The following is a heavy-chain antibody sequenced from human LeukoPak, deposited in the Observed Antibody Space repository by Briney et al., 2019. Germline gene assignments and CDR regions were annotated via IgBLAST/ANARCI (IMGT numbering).Heavy chain of an antibody. J-gene: IGHJ4*02. V-gene: IGHV5-51*01. CDR1: GYSFTSYW. CDR2: IYPGDSDT. D-gene: IGHD3-22*01. CDR3: ARHYDSSGYYSDY. Sequence: GASLQISCKGSGYSFTSYWIGWVRQMPGKGLEWMGIIYPGDSDTRYSPSFQGQVTISADKSISTAYLQWSSLKASDTAMYYCARHYDSSGYYSDYWGQGTLVTVSS.